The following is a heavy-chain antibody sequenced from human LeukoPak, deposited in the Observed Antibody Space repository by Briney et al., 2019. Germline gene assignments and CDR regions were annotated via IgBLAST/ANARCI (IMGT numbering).Heavy chain of an antibody. V-gene: IGHV3-66*01. D-gene: IGHD3-10*01. CDR1: GFTVSTNY. CDR2: IYSGGST. J-gene: IGHJ6*02. Sequence: PGGSLRLSCAASGFTVSTNYMSWVRQAPGKGLEWVSFIYSGGSTYYGDSVKGRFTISRDNSKNTLYLQMNSLRAEDTAVYYCARWAMVGVPYGMDVWGQGTTVTVS. CDR3: ARWAMVGVPYGMDV.